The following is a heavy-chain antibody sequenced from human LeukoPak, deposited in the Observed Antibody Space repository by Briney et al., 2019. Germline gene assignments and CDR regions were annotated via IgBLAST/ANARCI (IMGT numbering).Heavy chain of an antibody. Sequence: SVEVSCKASGGTFSSYAISWVRQAPGQGLEWMGGIIPFFGTANYAQKFQGRVTITADESTSTAYMELSSLRSEDTAVYYCAREWRGSSGWYVGYYYYGMDVWGQGTTVTVSS. D-gene: IGHD6-19*01. J-gene: IGHJ6*02. CDR1: GGTFSSYA. V-gene: IGHV1-69*01. CDR2: IIPFFGTA. CDR3: AREWRGSSGWYVGYYYYGMDV.